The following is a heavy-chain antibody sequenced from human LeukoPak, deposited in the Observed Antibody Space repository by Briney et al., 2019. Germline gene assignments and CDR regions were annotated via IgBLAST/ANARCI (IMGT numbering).Heavy chain of an antibody. CDR3: AREPWYYDILTGSTGVWYFDY. CDR2: ISAYNGNT. Sequence: ASVKVSCKASGYTFTSYGISWVRQAPGQGLEWVGWISAYNGNTNYAQKLQGRVTMTTDTSTSTAYMELRSLRSDGTAVYYCAREPWYYDILTGSTGVWYFDYWGQGTLVTVSS. V-gene: IGHV1-18*01. D-gene: IGHD3-9*01. CDR1: GYTFTSYG. J-gene: IGHJ4*02.